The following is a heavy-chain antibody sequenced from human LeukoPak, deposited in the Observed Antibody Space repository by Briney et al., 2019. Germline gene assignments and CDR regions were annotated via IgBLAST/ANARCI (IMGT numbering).Heavy chain of an antibody. V-gene: IGHV4-34*01. J-gene: IGHJ4*02. CDR1: GGSFGGYY. Sequence: PSETLSLTCAVYGGSFGGYYWSWIRQPPGKGLEWIGEINHSGSTNYNPSLKSRVTISVDTSKNQFSLKLSSVTAADTAVYYCARNYGSGSYYFDYWGQGTLVTVSS. CDR3: ARNYGSGSYYFDY. CDR2: INHSGST. D-gene: IGHD3-10*01.